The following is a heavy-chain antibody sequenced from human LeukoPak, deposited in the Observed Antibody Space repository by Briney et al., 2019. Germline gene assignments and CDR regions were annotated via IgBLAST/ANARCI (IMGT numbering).Heavy chain of an antibody. J-gene: IGHJ4*02. V-gene: IGHV3-30*04. CDR2: ISYDGSNK. CDR1: GFTFSSYA. Sequence: GGSLRLSCAASGFTFSSYAIHWVRLAPGKGLEWVAVISYDGSNKYNADSVKGRSIISRDNSKNTVYLQMNSLRAEDTAVYYCAKDGVPGYYDSSSWPRYYFDYWGQGTLVTVAS. CDR3: AKDGVPGYYDSSSWPRYYFDY. D-gene: IGHD3-22*01.